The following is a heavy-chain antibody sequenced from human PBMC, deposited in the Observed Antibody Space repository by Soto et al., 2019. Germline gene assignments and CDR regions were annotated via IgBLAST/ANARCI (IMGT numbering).Heavy chain of an antibody. Sequence: ASVKVSCKASGYTFTDYFMHWVRQAPGQGLEWMGWINPNTGDTNSAQTFQDRVTMTRDTSTNTAYMEVSRLTFDDTDVYYCARDMQGWGGYWGQGTLVTVSS. D-gene: IGHD3-16*01. J-gene: IGHJ4*02. CDR2: INPNTGDT. CDR3: ARDMQGWGGY. V-gene: IGHV1-2*02. CDR1: GYTFTDYF.